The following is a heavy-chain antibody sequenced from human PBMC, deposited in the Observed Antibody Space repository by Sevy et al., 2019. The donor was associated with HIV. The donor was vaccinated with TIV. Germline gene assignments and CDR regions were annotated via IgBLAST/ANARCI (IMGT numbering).Heavy chain of an antibody. CDR2: INPNSGGT. D-gene: IGHD2-2*02. CDR3: ARDLGYCSSTSCYTALDY. Sequence: ASVKASCKASGYTFTGYYMHWVRQAPGQGLEWMGWINPNSGGTNYAQKFQGRVTMTRDTSISTAYMELSRLRSDDMAVYYCARDLGYCSSTSCYTALDYWGQGTLVTVSS. J-gene: IGHJ4*02. CDR1: GYTFTGYY. V-gene: IGHV1-2*02.